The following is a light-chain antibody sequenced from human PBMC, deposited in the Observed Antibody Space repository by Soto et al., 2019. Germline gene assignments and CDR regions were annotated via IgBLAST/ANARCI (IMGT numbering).Light chain of an antibody. CDR1: QSLLHSNGYNY. Sequence: DIVMTQSPLSLPVTPGEPASISCRSSQSLLHSNGYNYLDWYLQKPGQSPQLLIYLGSNRASGVPERFSGSGSGTDFTLKISRVEAEDVGVYYCMQALQTPLTFSGGTKVEIK. CDR3: MQALQTPLT. J-gene: IGKJ4*01. CDR2: LGS. V-gene: IGKV2-28*01.